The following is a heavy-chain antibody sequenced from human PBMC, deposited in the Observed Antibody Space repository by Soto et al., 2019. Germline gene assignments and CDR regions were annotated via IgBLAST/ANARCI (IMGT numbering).Heavy chain of an antibody. CDR1: GGTFSRSA. J-gene: IGHJ6*02. V-gene: IGHV1-69*01. CDR2: IMPIFGTA. Sequence: QVQLVQSGAEVKKPGSSVKVSCKASGGTFSRSAFNWVRQAPGQGLEWMGGIMPIFGTANYAQKFQGRVTITADESTSTVYMELSSLRSEDTAVYYCARGHYYDFWSGYSPRYYYYAMDVWGQGTTVTVSS. CDR3: ARGHYYDFWSGYSPRYYYYAMDV. D-gene: IGHD3-3*01.